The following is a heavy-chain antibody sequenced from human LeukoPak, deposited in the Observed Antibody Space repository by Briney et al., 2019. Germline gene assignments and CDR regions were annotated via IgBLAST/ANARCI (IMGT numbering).Heavy chain of an antibody. D-gene: IGHD4-11*01. CDR2: ISPDGREK. CDR1: GFTVSSNY. CDR3: ARPTDEFRLDL. Sequence: GGSLRLSCAASGFTVSSNYMTWVRQAPGKGLEWVANISPDGREKKYVDSLKGRFTISRDNAKNSVFLQMNSLTAEDTAVYFCARPTDEFRLDLWGQGTLVTVSS. V-gene: IGHV3-7*01. J-gene: IGHJ5*02.